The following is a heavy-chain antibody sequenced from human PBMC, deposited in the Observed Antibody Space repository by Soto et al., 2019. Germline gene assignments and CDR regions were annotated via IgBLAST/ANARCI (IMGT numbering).Heavy chain of an antibody. CDR1: GYSFTSYW. CDR3: ARRGGEDYYYYGMDV. Sequence: GESLKISCKGSGYSFTSYWIGWVRQMPGKSLEWMGIIYPGDSDTRYSPSFQGQVTISADKSISTAYLQWSSLKASDTAMYYCARRGGEDYYYYGMDVWGPGTTVTVYS. D-gene: IGHD2-21*01. J-gene: IGHJ6*02. CDR2: IYPGDSDT. V-gene: IGHV5-51*01.